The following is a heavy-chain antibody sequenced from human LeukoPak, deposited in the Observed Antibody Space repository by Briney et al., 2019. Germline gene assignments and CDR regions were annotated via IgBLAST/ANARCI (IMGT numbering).Heavy chain of an antibody. V-gene: IGHV3-49*03. CDR3: TRDQRLELQYYYYYGMDV. Sequence: GGSLRLSCTASGFTFGDYAMSWFRQAPGKGLERVGFIRSKAYGRTTEYAASVKGRFTISSDDSKSIAYLQMNSLKTEDTAVYYCTRDQRLELQYYYYYGMDVWGQGTTVTVSS. CDR1: GFTFGDYA. J-gene: IGHJ6*02. CDR2: IRSKAYGRTT. D-gene: IGHD1-7*01.